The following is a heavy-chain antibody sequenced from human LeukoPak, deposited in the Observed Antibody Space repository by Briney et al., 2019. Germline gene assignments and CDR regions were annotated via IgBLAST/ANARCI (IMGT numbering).Heavy chain of an antibody. CDR3: ASLSVAGSFDY. D-gene: IGHD6-19*01. Sequence: ASVKVSCKASGGTFSSYAISWVRQAPGQGLEWMGVINPSGGSTSYAQKFQGRVTMTRDTSTSTVYMELSSLRSEDTAVYYCASLSVAGSFDYWGQGTLVTVSS. J-gene: IGHJ4*02. CDR2: INPSGGST. CDR1: GGTFSSYA. V-gene: IGHV1-46*01.